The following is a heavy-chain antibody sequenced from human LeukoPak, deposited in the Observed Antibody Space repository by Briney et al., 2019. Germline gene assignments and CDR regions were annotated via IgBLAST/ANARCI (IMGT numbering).Heavy chain of an antibody. CDR3: ARGGSGSSWDFDY. CDR1: GGSISSYY. J-gene: IGHJ4*02. CDR2: IYYSGNT. D-gene: IGHD6-13*01. Sequence: SETLSLTCTVSGGSISSYYWSWVRQPPGKGLEWIGYIYYSGNTNYNPSLKSRVTISVDTSKNQFSLKLISVTAADTAVYYCARGGSGSSWDFDYWGQGTLVTVSS. V-gene: IGHV4-59*01.